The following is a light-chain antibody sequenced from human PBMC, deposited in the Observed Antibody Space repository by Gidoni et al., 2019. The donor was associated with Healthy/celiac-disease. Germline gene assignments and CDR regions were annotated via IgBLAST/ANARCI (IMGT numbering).Light chain of an antibody. V-gene: IGKV1-5*03. Sequence: ITCRASQSISSWLAWYQQKPGKAPKLLIYKASSLESGVDSRFSGSGSGTEFTLTISSLQPDDFATYYCQQYNSYSYTFGQGTKLEIK. CDR3: QQYNSYSYT. CDR2: KAS. J-gene: IGKJ2*01. CDR1: QSISSW.